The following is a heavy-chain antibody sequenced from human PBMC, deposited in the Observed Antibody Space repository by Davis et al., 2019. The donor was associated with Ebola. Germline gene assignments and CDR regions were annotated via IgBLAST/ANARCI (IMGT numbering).Heavy chain of an antibody. D-gene: IGHD2-2*02. CDR3: AREGYCSSTSCNIDAFDI. Sequence: GESLKISCAASGFTLSSYSMNWVRQAPGKGLEWVSYISSSSSTIYYADSVKGRFTISRDNAKNSLYLQMNSLRDEDTAVYYCAREGYCSSTSCNIDAFDIWGRGTMVTVSS. V-gene: IGHV3-48*02. CDR1: GFTLSSYS. J-gene: IGHJ3*02. CDR2: ISSSSSTI.